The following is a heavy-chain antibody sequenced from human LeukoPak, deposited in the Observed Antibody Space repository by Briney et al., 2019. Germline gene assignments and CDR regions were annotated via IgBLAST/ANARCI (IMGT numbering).Heavy chain of an antibody. V-gene: IGHV1-2*02. D-gene: IGHD2-2*01. J-gene: IGHJ4*02. Sequence: GASVTVSCKASGYTFTYYYLHWVRQAPGQGFEWMGWINPNSGDTNYAQKFQGRVTMTRDTSISTAHMEMSRLRSDDTAVYYCARANFLYCSSTTCLFDYWGQGTLVTVSS. CDR1: GYTFTYYY. CDR2: INPNSGDT. CDR3: ARANFLYCSSTTCLFDY.